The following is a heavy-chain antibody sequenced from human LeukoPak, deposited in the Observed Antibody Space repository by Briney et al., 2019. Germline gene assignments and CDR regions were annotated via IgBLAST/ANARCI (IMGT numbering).Heavy chain of an antibody. V-gene: IGHV4-39*07. Sequence: PSETLSLTCTVSGGSISSSSYYWGWIRQPPGKGLEWIGSIYYSGSTYYNPSLKSRVTISVDTSKNQFSLKLSSVTAADTAVYYCARERSYDGSGYNDYWGQGTLVTVSS. J-gene: IGHJ4*02. D-gene: IGHD3-22*01. CDR1: GGSISSSSYY. CDR2: IYYSGST. CDR3: ARERSYDGSGYNDY.